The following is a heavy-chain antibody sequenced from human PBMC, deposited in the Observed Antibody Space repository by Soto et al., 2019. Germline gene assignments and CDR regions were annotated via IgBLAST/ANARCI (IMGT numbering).Heavy chain of an antibody. D-gene: IGHD5-12*01. Sequence: QVQLVQSGAEVKKPGSSVKVSCKASGGTFSSYAISWVRQAPGQGLEWMGGIIPIFGTANYAQKFQGRVTMTADESTSTAYMELSSLRSEDTAVYYCAREYGYSGYDGYYFDYWGQGTLVTVSS. CDR2: IIPIFGTA. V-gene: IGHV1-69*01. J-gene: IGHJ4*02. CDR3: AREYGYSGYDGYYFDY. CDR1: GGTFSSYA.